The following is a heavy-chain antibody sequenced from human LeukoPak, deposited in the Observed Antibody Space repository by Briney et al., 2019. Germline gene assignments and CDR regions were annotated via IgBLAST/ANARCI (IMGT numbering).Heavy chain of an antibody. D-gene: IGHD2-15*01. Sequence: PGGSLRLSCVASGFTLRRYAMSWVRQAPGKGLEWVSAISGTGISTYYADSVKGRFTISRDNSKNTLYLQMNSLRAEDTAVYYCAKMRPEIVVVAEIDYWGQGTLVTVSS. CDR2: ISGTGIST. CDR3: AKMRPEIVVVAEIDY. V-gene: IGHV3-23*01. CDR1: GFTLRRYA. J-gene: IGHJ4*02.